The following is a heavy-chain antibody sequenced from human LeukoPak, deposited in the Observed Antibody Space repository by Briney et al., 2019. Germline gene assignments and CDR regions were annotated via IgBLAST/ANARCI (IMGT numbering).Heavy chain of an antibody. CDR1: GFTFDDYD. D-gene: IGHD6-6*01. CDR2: INWNAGNA. CDR3: AKSRSSTTSSSNY. V-gene: IGHV3-20*04. Sequence: GGSLRLSCAASGFTFDDYDMSWVRQAPGKGLEWVSNINWNAGNAGYADSVKGRFTISRDNSKNTLYMEMNSLRVEDTALYYCAKSRSSTTSSSNYWGQGTLVTVSS. J-gene: IGHJ4*02.